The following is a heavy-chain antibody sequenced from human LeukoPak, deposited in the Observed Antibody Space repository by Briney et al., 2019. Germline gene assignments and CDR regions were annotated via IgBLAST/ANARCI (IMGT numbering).Heavy chain of an antibody. D-gene: IGHD3-22*01. V-gene: IGHV1-2*02. J-gene: IGHJ3*02. CDR3: ARVGRKYYYDSSAFDI. CDR1: GNTFSAYY. CDR2: INPISGGT. Sequence: ASVKVSCKASGNTFSAYYMHWVRQAPGQGLEWMGWINPISGGTNYAPKFQGRVTMTRDTSLSTAYMELTKLRSDDTAVYYCARVGRKYYYDSSAFDIWGQGTMVTVSS.